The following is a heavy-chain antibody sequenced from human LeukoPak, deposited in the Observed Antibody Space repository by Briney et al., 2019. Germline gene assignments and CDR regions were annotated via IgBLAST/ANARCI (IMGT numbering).Heavy chain of an antibody. J-gene: IGHJ5*02. CDR2: INRNGGST. Sequence: GGSLRLSCSTSGFTFSTYPMHWVRQAPGKGLEYVSAINRNGGSTYYADSVKGRFTISRDNSKNTLYLQMSSLRAEDTAVYYCVRSSGYYDPWGQGTLVTVSS. CDR1: GFTFSTYP. V-gene: IGHV3-64D*09. CDR3: VRSSGYYDP. D-gene: IGHD3-22*01.